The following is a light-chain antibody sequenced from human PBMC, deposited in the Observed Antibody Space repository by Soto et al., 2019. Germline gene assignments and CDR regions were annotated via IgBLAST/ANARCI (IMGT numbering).Light chain of an antibody. V-gene: IGKV3-20*01. CDR3: QQYGSSPTWT. CDR1: QSVSSSY. CDR2: GAS. Sequence: EIVLTQSPGTLSLSPGERATLSCRASQSVSSSYLAWYQQKPGQAPRLLIYGASSRATGIPDRFSCSGSGTDFTLTIIRLEPEDFAVYYCQQYGSSPTWTFGQGTKVEIK. J-gene: IGKJ1*01.